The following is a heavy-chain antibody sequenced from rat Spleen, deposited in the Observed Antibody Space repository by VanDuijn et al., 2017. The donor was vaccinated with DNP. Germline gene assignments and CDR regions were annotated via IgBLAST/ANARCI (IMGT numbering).Heavy chain of an antibody. D-gene: IGHD1-12*02. CDR3: ARHYYDGSYYFDY. CDR1: GFIFKNYD. J-gene: IGHJ2*01. Sequence: EVQLVEFGGGSVQPGRSLKLSCAASGFIFKNYDMAWVRQAPTKGLEWVASISSSGDRTYNRDSVKGRFTVSRDIAKSTLYLQMDSLRSEDTATYYCARHYYDGSYYFDYWGQGVMVTVSS. V-gene: IGHV5S23*01. CDR2: ISSSGDRT.